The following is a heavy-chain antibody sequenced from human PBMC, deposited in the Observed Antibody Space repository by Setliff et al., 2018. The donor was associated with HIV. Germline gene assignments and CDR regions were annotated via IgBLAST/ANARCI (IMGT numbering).Heavy chain of an antibody. D-gene: IGHD1-26*01. J-gene: IGHJ5*02. CDR3: ARARLQGIVTAVGPRDNCLDP. CDR2: ISAYTGHT. V-gene: IGHV1-18*01. CDR1: GYSFINYG. Sequence: GASVKVSCKASGYSFINYGISWVRQAPGQGPEWMGWISAYTGHTDYAPRLRGRVTMTTDTSTSTAYMELRSLTSDDTAVYYCARARLQGIVTAVGPRDNCLDPWGQGTRVTVSS.